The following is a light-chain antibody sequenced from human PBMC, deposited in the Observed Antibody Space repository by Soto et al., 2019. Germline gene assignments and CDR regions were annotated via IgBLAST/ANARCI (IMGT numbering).Light chain of an antibody. CDR3: QQYNTYPLT. J-gene: IGKJ4*01. V-gene: IGKV1-5*03. Sequence: DIQMTQSPSTLSASVGDRVTITCRASQSISTWLAWYQQKPGKAPKLLIYKASSLESGFPSRFSGSGSGTDFTLTISSLQPDEFATYYCQQYNTYPLTFGGGTTVEIK. CDR1: QSISTW. CDR2: KAS.